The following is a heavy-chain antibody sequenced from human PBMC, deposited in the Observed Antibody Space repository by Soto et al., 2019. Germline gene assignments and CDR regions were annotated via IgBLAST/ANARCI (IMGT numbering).Heavy chain of an antibody. Sequence: QVQLQQWGAGLLKPSETLSLICAVSGESLSDNYWSWIRQSPGKGLEWIGDINQYGTTNYNPSLTSRVSISAETSTNQFFLRLASVTAADTALYYCARGAHISGVTRCFDPLGQGPLFTVAS. CDR2: INQYGTT. V-gene: IGHV4-34*01. D-gene: IGHD1-20*01. CDR3: ARGAHISGVTRCFDP. CDR1: GESLSDNY. J-gene: IGHJ5*02.